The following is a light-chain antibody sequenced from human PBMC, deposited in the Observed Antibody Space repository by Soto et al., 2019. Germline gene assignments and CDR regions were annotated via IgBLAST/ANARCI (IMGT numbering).Light chain of an antibody. CDR3: QQYGSSPPS. Sequence: EIVLTQSPGTLSLSPGERVTLSCRASESVSSGYVGWYQQKPGQTPRLVIFGAIGRATGIPDRFRGSGSGTDFTLTISSLEPADFAVYYCQQYGSSPPSFGQGTKLEIK. V-gene: IGKV3-20*01. CDR2: GAI. J-gene: IGKJ2*01. CDR1: ESVSSGY.